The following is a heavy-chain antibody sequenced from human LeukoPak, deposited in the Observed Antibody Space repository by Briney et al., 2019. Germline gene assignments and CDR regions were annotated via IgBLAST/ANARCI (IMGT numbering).Heavy chain of an antibody. CDR2: IWDDGSKK. D-gene: IGHD1-1*01. J-gene: IGHJ4*02. V-gene: IGHV3-33*01. Sequence: GRSLRLSCAASGFTFSSYGMRWVRQAPGKGLEWVAAIWDDGSKKYYADSVKGRFTISRDNSKNTVYLEMSSLRAEDTAVYYCARNSYWKRRGGDFDSWGEGALVTVSS. CDR3: ARNSYWKRRGGDFDS. CDR1: GFTFSSYG.